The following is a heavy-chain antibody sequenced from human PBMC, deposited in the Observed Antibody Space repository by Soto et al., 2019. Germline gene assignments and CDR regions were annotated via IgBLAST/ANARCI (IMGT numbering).Heavy chain of an antibody. V-gene: IGHV3-7*05. CDR3: TRGAGTTAPYYYYGLGV. CDR1: GFTFSSYW. D-gene: IGHD1-7*01. CDR2: IRQDGREK. Sequence: GGSLRLSCAASGFTFSSYWMTWVRQAPGKGLEWVANIRQDGREKYYVDSVKGRFTISRDNAKNSLYLQMNSLRAEGTAVYYCTRGAGTTAPYYYYGLGVWGQGATVTVSS. J-gene: IGHJ6*02.